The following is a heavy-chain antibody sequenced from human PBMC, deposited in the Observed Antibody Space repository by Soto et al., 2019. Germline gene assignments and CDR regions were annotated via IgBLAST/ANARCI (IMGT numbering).Heavy chain of an antibody. D-gene: IGHD2-21*01. Sequence: QVQLVESGGGVVQPGRSLRLSCAASGFTFSSYAMHWVRQAPGKGLEWVAVISYDGSNKYYADSVKGRFTISRGNSKNTLYLQMNSLRAEDTAVYYCARDRRHSAFDIWGQGTMVTVSS. CDR1: GFTFSSYA. J-gene: IGHJ3*02. CDR2: ISYDGSNK. CDR3: ARDRRHSAFDI. V-gene: IGHV3-30-3*01.